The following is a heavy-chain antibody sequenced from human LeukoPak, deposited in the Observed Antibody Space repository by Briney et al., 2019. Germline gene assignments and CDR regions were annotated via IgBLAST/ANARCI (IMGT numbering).Heavy chain of an antibody. J-gene: IGHJ4*02. V-gene: IGHV4-30-2*01. D-gene: IGHD3-9*01. CDR2: IYHSGST. CDR1: GGSISSGGYY. Sequence: SETLSLTCTVSGGSISSGGYYWSWIRQPPGKGLEWIGYIYHSGSTYYNPSLKSRVTISVDTSKNQFSLKLSSVTAADTAVYYCASGPDILTGYPFDYWGQGTLVTVSS. CDR3: ASGPDILTGYPFDY.